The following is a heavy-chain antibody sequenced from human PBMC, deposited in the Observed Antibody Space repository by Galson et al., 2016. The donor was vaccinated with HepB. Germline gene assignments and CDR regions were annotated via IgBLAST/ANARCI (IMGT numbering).Heavy chain of an antibody. Sequence: TLSLTCTVSGGSISSHNYYWVWIRQPPGKGLEWIGSIYYSGSTYYNPSLKSRVTISVNTSKNQFSLRLSSVTAADTAVYYCARVRRYCSGGSCRHHFDYWGQGTLVTVSS. CDR2: IYYSGST. V-gene: IGHV4-39*01. CDR3: ARVRRYCSGGSCRHHFDY. J-gene: IGHJ4*02. CDR1: GGSISSHNYY. D-gene: IGHD2-15*01.